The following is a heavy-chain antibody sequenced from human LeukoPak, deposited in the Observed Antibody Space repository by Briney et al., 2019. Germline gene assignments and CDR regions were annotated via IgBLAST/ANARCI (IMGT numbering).Heavy chain of an antibody. D-gene: IGHD3-3*01. J-gene: IGHJ4*02. CDR1: GGSFSGYY. CDR2: INHSGST. Sequence: PSETLSLTCAVYGGSFSGYYWSWIRQPPGKGLEWIGEINHSGSTNYNPSLKSRVTISVDTSKNQFSLKLSSVTAADTAVYYCARDNYDFWSGYSAFDYWGQGTLVTVSS. V-gene: IGHV4-34*01. CDR3: ARDNYDFWSGYSAFDY.